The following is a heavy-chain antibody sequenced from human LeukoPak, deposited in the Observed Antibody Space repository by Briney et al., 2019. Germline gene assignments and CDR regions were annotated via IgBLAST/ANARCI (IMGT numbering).Heavy chain of an antibody. J-gene: IGHJ4*02. D-gene: IGHD6-19*01. CDR1: GFTFSNAW. CDR3: TTDLKGLVRFDY. V-gene: IGHV3-15*04. Sequence: GGSLRLSCAASGFTFSNAWMSWVRQAPGKGLEWVGRIESKTDGGTTDYAAPVKGRFTISRGDSKNTLYLQMNSLKTEDTAVYYCTTDLKGLVRFDYWGQGTLVTVSS. CDR2: IESKTDGGTT.